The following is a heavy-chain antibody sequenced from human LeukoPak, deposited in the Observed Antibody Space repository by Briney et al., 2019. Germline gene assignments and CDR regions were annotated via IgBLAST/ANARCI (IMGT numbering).Heavy chain of an antibody. CDR3: ARRYYDSSGYYYHFDY. D-gene: IGHD3-22*01. V-gene: IGHV3-11*06. J-gene: IGHJ4*02. CDR2: IRSSSSYT. CDR1: GFTFSDYY. Sequence: PGGCLRLSCAASGFTFSDYYMSWIRQAPGKGLEWDSYIRSSSSYTNYADSVKGRFTISRDNAKNSLYLQMNSLRAEDTAVYYCARRYYDSSGYYYHFDYWGQGTLVTVSS.